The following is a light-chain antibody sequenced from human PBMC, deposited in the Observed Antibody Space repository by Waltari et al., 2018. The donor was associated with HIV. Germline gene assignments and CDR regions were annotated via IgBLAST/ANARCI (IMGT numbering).Light chain of an antibody. CDR3: QQYYSISRT. J-gene: IGKJ1*01. CDR1: QSVLYSSNNKNY. CDR2: WAS. Sequence: DIVMTQSPDSLAVSLGERATINCKYSQSVLYSSNNKNYLAWYQQKPGQPPKLLIYWASTRESGVPDRFSGSGSGTDFTLTISSLQAEDVAVYYCQQYYSISRTFGQGTKVEIK. V-gene: IGKV4-1*01.